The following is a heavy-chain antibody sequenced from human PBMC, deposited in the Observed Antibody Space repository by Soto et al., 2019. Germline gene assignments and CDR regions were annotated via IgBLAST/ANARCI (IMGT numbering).Heavy chain of an antibody. Sequence: ETLSLTCAVYGASISGNYCNWIRQRPGKGLEWIGEINHSGSTNYNPSLKSGVTISLDTSTDQFSLKLSSVTAADTAVYYCARRSSWGLTTFTFYYFDHWGQGPPVTVSS. J-gene: IGHJ4*02. CDR2: INHSGST. D-gene: IGHD7-27*01. CDR1: GASISGNY. V-gene: IGHV4-34*01. CDR3: ARRSSWGLTTFTFYYFDH.